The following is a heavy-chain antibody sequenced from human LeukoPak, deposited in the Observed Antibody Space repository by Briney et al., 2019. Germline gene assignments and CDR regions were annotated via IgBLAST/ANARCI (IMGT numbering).Heavy chain of an antibody. J-gene: IGHJ3*02. V-gene: IGHV4-30-4*01. Sequence: KTSETLSLTRTVPGGSIRSGDYYWSWIRQPPGKGLEWIGYIYYRGSTYYNPSLKSRVTISVDTSKNQFSLKLSSVTAADTAVYYCAREQFRAVLVPAAMAGGAFDIWGQGTMVTVSS. D-gene: IGHD2-2*01. CDR3: AREQFRAVLVPAAMAGGAFDI. CDR1: GGSIRSGDYY. CDR2: IYYRGST.